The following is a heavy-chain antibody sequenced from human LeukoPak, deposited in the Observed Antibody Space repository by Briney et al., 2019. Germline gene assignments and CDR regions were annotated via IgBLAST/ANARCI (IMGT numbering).Heavy chain of an antibody. Sequence: SEXLSLTCTVSGGSISSYYWSWLRQPAGKGVEWIGRIYTSGSTNYTPSLNSRLTMSVDTSNNQFSLKLSSVTAADTAVYYCARASAARLFDYWGQGTLVTVSS. CDR1: GGSISSYY. D-gene: IGHD6-6*01. CDR3: ARASAARLFDY. J-gene: IGHJ4*02. CDR2: IYTSGST. V-gene: IGHV4-4*07.